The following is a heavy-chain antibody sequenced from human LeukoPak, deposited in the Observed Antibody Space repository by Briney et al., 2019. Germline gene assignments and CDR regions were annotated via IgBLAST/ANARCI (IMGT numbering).Heavy chain of an antibody. CDR2: ISYDGSNK. D-gene: IGHD1-26*01. CDR3: ARVVGPTTGYFDY. V-gene: IGHV3-30-3*01. CDR1: GFTFSSYA. J-gene: IGHJ4*02. Sequence: QAGGSLRLSCAASGFTFSSYAMHWVRQAPGKGREWVAVISYDGSNKYYADSVKGRFTISRDNSKNTLYLQMNSLRAEDTAVYYCARVVGPTTGYFDYWGQGTLVTVSS.